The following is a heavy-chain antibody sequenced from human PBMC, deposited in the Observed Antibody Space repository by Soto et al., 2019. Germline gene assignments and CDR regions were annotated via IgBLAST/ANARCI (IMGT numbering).Heavy chain of an antibody. D-gene: IGHD4-17*01. CDR1: GFTFSSYA. Sequence: GGSLRLSCAASGFTFSSYAMNWVRQAPGKGLEWVSGISASGGGTYYADSVKGRFTISGDNSKNTLYQQMISLRAEDTAVYYCAKAHDYGEGTSHWGQGTLVTVSS. J-gene: IGHJ1*01. CDR2: ISASGGGT. V-gene: IGHV3-23*01. CDR3: AKAHDYGEGTSH.